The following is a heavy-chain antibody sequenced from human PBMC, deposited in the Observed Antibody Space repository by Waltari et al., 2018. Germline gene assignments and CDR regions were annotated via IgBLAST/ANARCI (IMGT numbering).Heavy chain of an antibody. J-gene: IGHJ4*02. Sequence: QVQLQQWGAGLLKPSETLSLTCAVYGGSFSGYYWSWIRQSPGKGREWIGEINHMGSTNYKPSLKSRVTISVDASKNQFSLKVSSVTAADTAVYYCARQFSSGWYSEYWGQGTLVTVSS. V-gene: IGHV4-34*01. CDR3: ARQFSSGWYSEY. CDR2: INHMGST. D-gene: IGHD6-19*01. CDR1: GGSFSGYY.